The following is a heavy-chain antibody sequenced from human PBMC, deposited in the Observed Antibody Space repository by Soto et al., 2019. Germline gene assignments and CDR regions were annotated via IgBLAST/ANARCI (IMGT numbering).Heavy chain of an antibody. V-gene: IGHV4-39*01. J-gene: IGHJ6*02. CDR1: GDSIRSAHYF. CDR2: IYHSGAT. D-gene: IGHD4-17*01. CDR3: ARGATTVAHYYYYGMDV. Sequence: SETLSLTCNVFGDSIRSAHYFWGWVRQPPGKGLEWIGSIYHSGATFYDPYLRSRVTISVDTTNNQFSLKLSSVTAADTAVYFCARGATTVAHYYYYGMDVWGQGTTVTVSS.